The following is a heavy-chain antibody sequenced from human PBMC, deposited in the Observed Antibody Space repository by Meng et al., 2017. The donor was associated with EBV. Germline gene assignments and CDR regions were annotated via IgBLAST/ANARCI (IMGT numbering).Heavy chain of an antibody. V-gene: IGHV4-34*01. Sequence: VELQPWGAGLLKPSETLSLTCAVYGGSVSGYYWSWIRQPPGKGLEWIGEINHSGSTNYNPSLKSRVTISVDTSKNQFSLKLSSVTAADTAVYYCARGRWLQPGSYFDYWGQGTLVTVSS. CDR1: GGSVSGYY. D-gene: IGHD5-24*01. J-gene: IGHJ4*02. CDR2: INHSGST. CDR3: ARGRWLQPGSYFDY.